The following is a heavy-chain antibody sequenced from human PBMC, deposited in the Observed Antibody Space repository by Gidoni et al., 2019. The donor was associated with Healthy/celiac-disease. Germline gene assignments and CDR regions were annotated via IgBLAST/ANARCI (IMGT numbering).Heavy chain of an antibody. CDR2: ISSSCSTI. J-gene: IGHJ6*02. Sequence: EVQLVESGGGLVQPGGSLRPSCAASGFTFSSYSMNWVRQAPGKGLEWVSYISSSCSTIYYADSVKGRFTISRDNAKNSLYLQMNSLRDEDTAVYYCAREYYYDPDYGMDVWGQGTTVTVSS. V-gene: IGHV3-48*02. CDR1: GFTFSSYS. D-gene: IGHD3-22*01. CDR3: AREYYYDPDYGMDV.